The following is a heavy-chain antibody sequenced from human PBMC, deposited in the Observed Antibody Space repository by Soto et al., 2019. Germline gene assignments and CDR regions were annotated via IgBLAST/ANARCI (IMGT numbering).Heavy chain of an antibody. CDR3: ARETSSPNAFDI. Sequence: QVQLVESGGGVVRPGRSLGPSGQALGFTFISNVMPGVRQAPGRGLEGVPVISYDGSNKYYADSVKGRFTISRDNSKNTLYLQMNSLRAEDTAVYYCARETSSPNAFDIWGQGTMVTVSS. V-gene: IGHV3-30-3*01. CDR2: ISYDGSNK. CDR1: GFTFISNV. D-gene: IGHD6-13*01. J-gene: IGHJ3*02.